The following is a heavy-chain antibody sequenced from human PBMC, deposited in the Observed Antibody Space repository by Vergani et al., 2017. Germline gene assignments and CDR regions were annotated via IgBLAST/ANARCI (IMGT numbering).Heavy chain of an antibody. CDR3: ARGPSQGRFDP. CDR1: GYTFFNYG. J-gene: IGHJ5*02. CDR2: IRADTGDT. Sequence: QVQLVQSGPEVKRPGASVKVSCKTSGYTFFNYGVNWIRRAPGQGFEWLGWIRADTGDTKYSERLQDRVTLTTDSSTNTAYMELSRLRSDDTAVYYCARGPSQGRFDPWGQGTLVTVSS. V-gene: IGHV1-18*04.